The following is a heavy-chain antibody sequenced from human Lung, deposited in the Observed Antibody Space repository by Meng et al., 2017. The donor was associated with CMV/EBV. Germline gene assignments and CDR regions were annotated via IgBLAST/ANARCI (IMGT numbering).Heavy chain of an antibody. CDR1: GFTFSGYE. CDR2: ISTRGTTI. D-gene: IGHD5-18*01. J-gene: IGHJ4*02. Sequence: GGSXRLXCATSGFTFSGYEMNWVRQAPGKGLEWVSYISTRGTTIYYADSVKGRFTISRDNAKGSLFLQMNNLRAEDTAIYYCATYNGYSLFFDYWGQGAXVTVSS. CDR3: ATYNGYSLFFDY. V-gene: IGHV3-48*03.